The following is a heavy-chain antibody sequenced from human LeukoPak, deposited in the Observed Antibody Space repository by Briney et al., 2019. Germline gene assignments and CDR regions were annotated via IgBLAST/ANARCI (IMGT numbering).Heavy chain of an antibody. CDR3: ARARASLNDY. Sequence: ASETLSLTCAVYGGSFSGYYWSWIRQPPGKGLEWIGEINHSGSTNYNPSLKGRVTISVDTSKNQFSLKLSSVTAADTAVYYCARARASLNDYWGQGTLVTVSS. CDR2: INHSGST. J-gene: IGHJ4*02. D-gene: IGHD1-26*01. V-gene: IGHV4-34*01. CDR1: GGSFSGYY.